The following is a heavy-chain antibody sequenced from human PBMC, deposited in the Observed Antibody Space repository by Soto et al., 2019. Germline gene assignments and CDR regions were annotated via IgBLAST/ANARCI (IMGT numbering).Heavy chain of an antibody. V-gene: IGHV4-59*01. J-gene: IGHJ4*02. D-gene: IGHD6-19*01. CDR1: GGSISSYY. CDR3: ARDFVYSSGWYQVDY. CDR2: IYYSGST. Sequence: SETLSLTCTVSGGSISSYYWSWIRQPPGKGLEWIGYIYYSGSTNYNPSLKSRVTISVDTSKNQFSLKLSSVTAADTAVYCCARDFVYSSGWYQVDYWGQGTLVTLSS.